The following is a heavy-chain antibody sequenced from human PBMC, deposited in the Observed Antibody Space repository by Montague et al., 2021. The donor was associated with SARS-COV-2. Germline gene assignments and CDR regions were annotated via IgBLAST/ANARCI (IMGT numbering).Heavy chain of an antibody. CDR2: IYYSGST. Sequence: SETLSLTCTVSGDSISSSSYYWGWIRQPPGKGLEWIGSIYYSGSTYYNPSLKSRVTISVDTSKNQFSLKLSSVTAADTAVYYCARLNFDWLFFSGNWFDPWGQGTLVTVSS. CDR1: GDSISSSSYY. D-gene: IGHD3-9*01. CDR3: ARLNFDWLFFSGNWFDP. V-gene: IGHV4-39*01. J-gene: IGHJ5*02.